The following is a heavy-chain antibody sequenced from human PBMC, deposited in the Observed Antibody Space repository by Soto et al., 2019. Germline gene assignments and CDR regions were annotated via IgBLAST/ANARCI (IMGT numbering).Heavy chain of an antibody. Sequence: SVKVSCKASGGTFSSYTISWVRQAPGQGLEWMGRIIPILGIANYAQKFQGRVTITAGKSTSTAYMELSSLRSEDTAVYYCASSGYCSGGSCSHYYYYYMDVWGKGTTVTVSS. J-gene: IGHJ6*03. D-gene: IGHD2-15*01. CDR2: IIPILGIA. CDR1: GGTFSSYT. V-gene: IGHV1-69*02. CDR3: ASSGYCSGGSCSHYYYYYMDV.